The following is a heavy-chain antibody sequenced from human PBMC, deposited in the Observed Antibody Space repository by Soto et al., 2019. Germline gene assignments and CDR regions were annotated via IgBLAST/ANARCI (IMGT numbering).Heavy chain of an antibody. Sequence: QVQLVQSAAEMKKPGASVKVSCKASGYTFTSYVINWVRQAPGQRLEWMGYINTYAGNTYYAQKLQGRVTMTTGTSSTKAYMELRRLTSDDTAVYYCARIPVAGNGYYDYWGQGTLVTVSS. D-gene: IGHD6-19*01. CDR1: GYTFTSYV. V-gene: IGHV1-18*01. CDR2: INTYAGNT. J-gene: IGHJ4*02. CDR3: ARIPVAGNGYYDY.